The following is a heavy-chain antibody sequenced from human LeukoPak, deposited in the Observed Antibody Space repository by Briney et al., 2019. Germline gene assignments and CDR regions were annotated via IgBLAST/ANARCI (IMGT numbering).Heavy chain of an antibody. V-gene: IGHV3-30-3*01. CDR1: GLTFTNFA. D-gene: IGHD3-10*01. Sequence: PGGSLRLSCAASGLTFTNFAFHWVRQAPGKGLEWVAIISYDGSNKYYADSVKGRFTISRDNSKNTLYLQMDSLRAEDTAVYYCTGGGSRNLTPLDYWGQGTLVTVSS. CDR3: TGGGSRNLTPLDY. CDR2: ISYDGSNK. J-gene: IGHJ4*02.